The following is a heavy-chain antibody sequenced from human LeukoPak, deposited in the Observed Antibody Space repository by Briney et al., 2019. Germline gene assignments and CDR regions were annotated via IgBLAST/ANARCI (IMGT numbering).Heavy chain of an antibody. D-gene: IGHD3-10*01. CDR1: GYTFTSYY. V-gene: IGHV1-46*03. CDR3: AREPPGYAFDI. Sequence: GASVKVSCKASGYTFTSYYMHWVRQAPGQGLEWRGIINPSGGSTSYAQKFQGRVTMTRDTSTSTVYMDLSSLRSEDTAVYYCAREPPGYAFDIWGQGTMVTVSS. CDR2: INPSGGST. J-gene: IGHJ3*02.